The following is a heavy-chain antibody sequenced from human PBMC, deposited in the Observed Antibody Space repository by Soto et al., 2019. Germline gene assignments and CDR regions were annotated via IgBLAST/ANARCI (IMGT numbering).Heavy chain of an antibody. CDR1: GLAFSDHY. CDR3: RGYHYSYGILV. CDR2: SRNKANSFTT. Sequence: GGSLRLSCAASGLAFSDHYMDWVRQAPGKGLEWVGRSRNKANSFTTEYAASVNGRFSVSRDDSKNSLFLQMNSLKTEDTAVYYFRGYHYSYGILVWGQGTTVTVSS. V-gene: IGHV3-72*01. J-gene: IGHJ6*02.